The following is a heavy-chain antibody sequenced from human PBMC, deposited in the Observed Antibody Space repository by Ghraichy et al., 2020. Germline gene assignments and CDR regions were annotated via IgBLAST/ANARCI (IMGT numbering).Heavy chain of an antibody. D-gene: IGHD3-10*01. V-gene: IGHV2-5*01. CDR1: GFSLRTSGVG. Sequence: SGPTLVKPTQTLTLRCTFSGFSLRTSGVGVGWIRQPPGKALDWLALIYWNEDKRYSPSLRSRLTITKDTSKNQVVLTMTNMDPVDTATYYCGHIRRQYDSGSGSYYPLFDYWGRGTLVTVSS. CDR3: GHIRRQYDSGSGSYYPLFDY. CDR2: IYWNEDK. J-gene: IGHJ4*02.